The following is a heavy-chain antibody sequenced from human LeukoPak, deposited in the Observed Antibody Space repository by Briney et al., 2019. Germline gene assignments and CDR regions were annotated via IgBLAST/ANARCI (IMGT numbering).Heavy chain of an antibody. CDR2: IYTSGST. Sequence: SETLSLTCTVSGDSISNYYWSWIRQPAGKGLEWIGRIYTSGSTNYNPSLKSRVTMSVDTSKNQFSLKLSSVTAADAAVYYCARVSLVRGAPDYYFDYWGQGTLVTVSS. D-gene: IGHD3-10*01. V-gene: IGHV4-4*07. CDR1: GDSISNYY. CDR3: ARVSLVRGAPDYYFDY. J-gene: IGHJ4*02.